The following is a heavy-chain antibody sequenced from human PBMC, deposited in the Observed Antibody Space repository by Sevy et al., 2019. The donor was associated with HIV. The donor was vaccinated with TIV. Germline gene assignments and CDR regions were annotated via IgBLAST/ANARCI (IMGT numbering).Heavy chain of an antibody. V-gene: IGHV3-53*05. D-gene: IGHD3-16*01. CDR2: IYSGGST. J-gene: IGHJ4*02. Sequence: GGSLRLSCAASGFTVSSNYMSWVRQAPGKGLERVSVIYSGGSTYDADSVKGRFTISRDNSKNTLSLQMNSLRIEDTAVYYSARDARGDAALPDYWGQGTLVTVSS. CDR1: GFTVSSNY. CDR3: ARDARGDAALPDY.